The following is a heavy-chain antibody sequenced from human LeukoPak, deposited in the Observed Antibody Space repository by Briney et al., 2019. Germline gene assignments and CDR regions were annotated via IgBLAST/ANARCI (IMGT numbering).Heavy chain of an antibody. CDR1: GFIFSSYA. CDR3: AKVWSSGWTCDAFDI. Sequence: GGSLRLSCAASGFIFSSYAMSWVRQAPGKGLEWVSAISGSGGSTYYADSVKGRFTISRDNSKNTLYLQMNSLRAEDTAVYYCAKVWSSGWTCDAFDIWGQGTMVTVSS. J-gene: IGHJ3*02. CDR2: ISGSGGST. D-gene: IGHD6-19*01. V-gene: IGHV3-23*01.